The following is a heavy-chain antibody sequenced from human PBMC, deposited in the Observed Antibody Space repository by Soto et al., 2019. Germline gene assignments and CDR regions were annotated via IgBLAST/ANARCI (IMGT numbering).Heavy chain of an antibody. D-gene: IGHD6-13*01. Sequence: SETLSLTCTVSGGYIVSFYWSWIRQFPVKVLEWIGYIYYSGSTTNYNPSLKIRVTISVDKSKNQFSLKLSSVTAADTAVYYCARDHISAAGGRALHFDYWGQGTLVTVSS. CDR3: ARDHISAAGGRALHFDY. CDR1: GGYIVSFY. V-gene: IGHV4-59*12. CDR2: IYYSGST. J-gene: IGHJ4*02.